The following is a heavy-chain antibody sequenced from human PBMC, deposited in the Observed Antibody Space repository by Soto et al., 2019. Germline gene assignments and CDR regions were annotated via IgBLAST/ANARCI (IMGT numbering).Heavy chain of an antibody. J-gene: IGHJ5*02. CDR3: ATKSRDSSSWFLLGGFDP. CDR2: IIPIFGTA. D-gene: IGHD6-13*01. V-gene: IGHV1-69*13. Sequence: GASVKVSCKASGGTFSSCAISCVRQAPGQGLEWMGGIIPIFGTANYAQKFQGRVTITADESTSTAYMELSSLRSEDTAVYYCATKSRDSSSWFLLGGFDPWGQGTLVTVSS. CDR1: GGTFSSCA.